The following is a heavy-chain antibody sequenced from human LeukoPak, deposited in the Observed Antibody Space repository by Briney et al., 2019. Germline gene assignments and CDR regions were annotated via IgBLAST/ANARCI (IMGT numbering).Heavy chain of an antibody. CDR1: GFTFSSYG. V-gene: IGHV3-30*03. J-gene: IGHJ4*02. CDR2: ISYDGSNK. CDR3: ARVPASFDY. Sequence: GGSLRLSCAASGFTFSSYGMHWVRQAPGKGLEWVAVISYDGSNKYYADSVKGRFTISRDNAKNSLYLQMNSLRDEDTAVYYCARVPASFDYWGQGTLVTVSS. D-gene: IGHD2-2*01.